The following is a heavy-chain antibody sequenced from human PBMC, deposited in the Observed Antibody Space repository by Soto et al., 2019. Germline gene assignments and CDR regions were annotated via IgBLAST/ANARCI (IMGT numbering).Heavy chain of an antibody. CDR2: IFASGSS. V-gene: IGHV4-4*07. Sequence: SETLSLTCTVSGGSISDYYWSWIRQPAGKGLEWIGRIFASGSSNYNPSLNSRVTMSLDTPKNQFSLKLSSVTAADTAVYYCGRDGGRMVFKSMAVWGQGTTVTVSS. CDR1: GGSISDYY. D-gene: IGHD2-8*01. J-gene: IGHJ6*02. CDR3: GRDGGRMVFKSMAV.